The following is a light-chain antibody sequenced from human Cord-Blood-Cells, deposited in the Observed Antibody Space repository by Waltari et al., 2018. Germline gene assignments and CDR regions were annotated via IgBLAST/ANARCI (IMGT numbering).Light chain of an antibody. CDR1: QRISSY. CDR3: QQSYSTPRT. V-gene: IGKV1-39*01. J-gene: IGKJ1*01. CDR2: AAS. Sequence: DIQITQSPSSLSASVGDRVTITCRASQRISSYLNWYQQKPGKAPKLLIYAASSLQSGVPSRCSGSGSGTDFTLTISSLQPEDFATYYCQQSYSTPRTFGQGTKVEIK.